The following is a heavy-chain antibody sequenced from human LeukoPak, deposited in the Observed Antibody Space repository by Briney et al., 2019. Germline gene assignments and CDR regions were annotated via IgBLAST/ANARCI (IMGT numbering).Heavy chain of an antibody. D-gene: IGHD3-22*01. Sequence: PGGSLRLSCAASGFSFDDYGMAWVRQAPGKGLEWVSAISWNGGTKDYAESVKGRFSISRDNAKNSLHLQMNSLRAEDTALYYCARESRVYYDSSGYTYWGQGTLVTVSS. CDR2: ISWNGGTK. CDR1: GFSFDDYG. J-gene: IGHJ4*02. CDR3: ARESRVYYDSSGYTY. V-gene: IGHV3-20*04.